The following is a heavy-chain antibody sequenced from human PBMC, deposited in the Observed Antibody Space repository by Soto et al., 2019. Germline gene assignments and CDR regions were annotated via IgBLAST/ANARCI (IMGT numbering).Heavy chain of an antibody. J-gene: IGHJ6*02. Sequence: ASVKFSCKASGYTFTSYAMHWVRQAPGQRLEWMGWINPNSGGTNYAQKFQGWVTMIRDTSISTAYMELSRLRSDDTAVYYCARGLGYYGSGSFHYYGMDVWGQGTTVTVSS. V-gene: IGHV1-2*04. CDR1: GYTFTSYA. CDR2: INPNSGGT. CDR3: ARGLGYYGSGSFHYYGMDV. D-gene: IGHD3-10*01.